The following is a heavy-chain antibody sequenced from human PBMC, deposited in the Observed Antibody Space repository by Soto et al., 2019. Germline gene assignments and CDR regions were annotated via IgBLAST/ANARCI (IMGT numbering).Heavy chain of an antibody. CDR2: IYSEGTP. CDR3: ARSTYYDILTGYYYYYATDV. CDR1: GFTVGSNY. Sequence: VGSLRLSCAASGFTVGSNYMSWVRQAPGKGLEWVSVIYSEGTPYYADSVKGRFTISRENSNNTLYLHMNNLRDEDTAVYYCARSTYYDILTGYYYYYATDVWGQGTTVTVSS. J-gene: IGHJ6*02. D-gene: IGHD3-9*01. V-gene: IGHV3-53*01.